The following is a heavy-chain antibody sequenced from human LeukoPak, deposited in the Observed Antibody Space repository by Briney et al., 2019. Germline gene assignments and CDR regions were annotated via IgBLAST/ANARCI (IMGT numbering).Heavy chain of an antibody. J-gene: IGHJ5*02. CDR2: INPNSGGT. CDR1: GYTFTGYY. CDR3: ASEVVVAATPWAPFDP. V-gene: IGHV1-2*02. Sequence: VSVKVSCKASGYTFTGYYMHWVRQAPGQGLEWMGWINPNSGGTNYAQKFQGRVTMTRDTSISTAYMELSRLRSDDTAVYYCASEVVVAATPWAPFDPWGQGTLVTVSS. D-gene: IGHD2-15*01.